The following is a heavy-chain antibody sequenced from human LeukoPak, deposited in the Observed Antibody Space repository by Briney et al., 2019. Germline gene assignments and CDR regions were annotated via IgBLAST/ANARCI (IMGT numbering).Heavy chain of an antibody. V-gene: IGHV4-59*08. CDR3: ARARIAVAGRSYFDY. CDR1: GGSISSYY. CDR2: IYYSGST. Sequence: SETLSLTCTVSGGSISSYYWSWIRQPPGKGLEWIGYIYYSGSTNYNPSLKSRVTISVDTSKNQFSLKLSSVTAADTAVYYCARARIAVAGRSYFDYWGQGTLVTVSS. J-gene: IGHJ4*02. D-gene: IGHD6-19*01.